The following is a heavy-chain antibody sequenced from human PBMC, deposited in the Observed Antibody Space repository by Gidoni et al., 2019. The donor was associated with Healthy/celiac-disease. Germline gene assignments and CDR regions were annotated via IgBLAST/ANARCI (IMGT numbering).Heavy chain of an antibody. V-gene: IGHV4-59*01. Sequence: QVQLQESGPGLVKPSETLSLTCTVSGGSISSYYWSWIRQPPGKGLEWIGYIYYSGSTNYNPSLKSRVTISVDTSKNQFSLKLSSVTAADTAVYYCARGGPGFGFDYWGQGTLVTVSS. CDR1: GGSISSYY. J-gene: IGHJ4*02. D-gene: IGHD3-9*01. CDR2: IYYSGST. CDR3: ARGGPGFGFDY.